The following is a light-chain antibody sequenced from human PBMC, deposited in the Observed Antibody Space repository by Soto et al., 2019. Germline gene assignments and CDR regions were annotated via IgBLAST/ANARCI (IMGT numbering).Light chain of an antibody. CDR1: QNIGSN. CDR3: QQRSNWPIT. CDR2: GAS. Sequence: EIVRAQSPATLSVSPGETAVPSCRASQNIGSNLAWYQQRPGQAPRLLIYGASSRVTGIPARFSGSGSGTDFTLAISSLEPEDFAVYYCQQRSNWPITFGQGTRLEIK. V-gene: IGKV3-15*01. J-gene: IGKJ5*01.